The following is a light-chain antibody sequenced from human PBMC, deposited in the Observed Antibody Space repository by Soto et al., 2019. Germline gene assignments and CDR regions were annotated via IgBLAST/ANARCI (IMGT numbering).Light chain of an antibody. Sequence: EIVMTHSPATLSVTPGERATLSRRASQSVSDNLAWYQQKPGQAPRLLIYGASTRATGIPARFSGSGSGTEFTLTISSLQSEDFAVYYCQQYNNWPLTFGGGTKVDI. CDR1: QSVSDN. CDR2: GAS. J-gene: IGKJ4*01. CDR3: QQYNNWPLT. V-gene: IGKV3D-15*01.